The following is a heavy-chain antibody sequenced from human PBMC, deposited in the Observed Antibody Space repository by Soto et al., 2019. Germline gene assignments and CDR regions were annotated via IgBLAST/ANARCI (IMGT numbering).Heavy chain of an antibody. V-gene: IGHV3-21*01. D-gene: IGHD6-19*01. Sequence: GGSLRLSCAASGFTFSSYSMDWVRQAPGKGLEWVSSISSSSSYIYYADSVKGRFTISRDNAKNSLYLQMNSLRAEDTAVYYCARDQITDSSGLDYWGQGTLVTVSS. CDR1: GFTFSSYS. J-gene: IGHJ4*02. CDR3: ARDQITDSSGLDY. CDR2: ISSSSSYI.